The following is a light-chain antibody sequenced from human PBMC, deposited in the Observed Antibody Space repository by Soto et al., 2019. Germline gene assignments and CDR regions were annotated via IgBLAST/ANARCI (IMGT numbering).Light chain of an antibody. Sequence: EIQLTQYPSTLSVSVGERVTISCRASQSISSLLAWYQKKQGKAPKLLIYDASSLESGVPSRFSGSGSGTEFTITINSMKNDDSETYYCQQYHTSWWTFGHGTKVDIK. CDR2: DAS. J-gene: IGKJ1*01. CDR3: QQYHTSWWT. V-gene: IGKV1-5*01. CDR1: QSISSL.